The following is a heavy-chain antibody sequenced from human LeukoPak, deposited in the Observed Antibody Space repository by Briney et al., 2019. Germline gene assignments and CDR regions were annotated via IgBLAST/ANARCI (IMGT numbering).Heavy chain of an antibody. CDR2: IKPSGGST. Sequence: ASVKVSCKASGYTFTSYYMHWGRQAPGQGLEWRGIIKPSGGSTSYAQKFQGRVTMTRDTSTSTVYMELSSLRSEDTAVYYCARDGVRIAVAGTRYDYWGQGTLVTVSS. J-gene: IGHJ4*02. CDR3: ARDGVRIAVAGTRYDY. CDR1: GYTFTSYY. V-gene: IGHV1-46*01. D-gene: IGHD6-19*01.